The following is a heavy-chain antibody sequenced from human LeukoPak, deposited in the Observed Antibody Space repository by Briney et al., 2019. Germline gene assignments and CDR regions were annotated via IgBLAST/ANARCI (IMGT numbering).Heavy chain of an antibody. CDR1: GFTFSDYY. Sequence: GGSLRLSCAASGFTFSDYYMSWIRQAPGKGLEWVSYISSSGSTIYYADSVKGRFTISRDNAKNSLYLQMDSLRAEDTAVYYCARDSVSARAYYWGQGTLVTVSS. J-gene: IGHJ4*02. D-gene: IGHD3-10*01. V-gene: IGHV3-11*01. CDR2: ISSSGSTI. CDR3: ARDSVSARAYY.